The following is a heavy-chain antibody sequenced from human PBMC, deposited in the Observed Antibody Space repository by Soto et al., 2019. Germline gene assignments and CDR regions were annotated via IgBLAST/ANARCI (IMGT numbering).Heavy chain of an antibody. V-gene: IGHV3-48*03. D-gene: IGHD3-10*01. CDR2: ISRSGD. CDR1: GFTFSSYE. Sequence: PGGSLRLSCAGSGFTFSSYEMNWVRQAPGKGLEWVSYISRSGDVKGRFAISRDFSDNTVYLQMNNLRVDDTAVYFCAKGVLSFHYGMEVWGQGTTVTVSS. CDR3: AKGVLSFHYGMEV. J-gene: IGHJ6*02.